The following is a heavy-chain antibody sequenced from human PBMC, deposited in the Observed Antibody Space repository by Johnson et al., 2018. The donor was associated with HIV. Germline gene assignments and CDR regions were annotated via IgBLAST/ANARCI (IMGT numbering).Heavy chain of an antibody. CDR1: GFTVSSNY. CDR2: IYSGGST. V-gene: IGHV3-66*02. D-gene: IGHD6-13*01. J-gene: IGHJ3*02. Sequence: VQLVESGGGLVQPGGSLRLSCAASGFTVSSNYMSWVRQAPGKGLEWVSVIYSGGSTYYADSVKGRFTISRDNSNNTLFLQMNSLRAEDTAVYFCAKTGAAAGLKDAFDIWGQVTMVTVSS. CDR3: AKTGAAAGLKDAFDI.